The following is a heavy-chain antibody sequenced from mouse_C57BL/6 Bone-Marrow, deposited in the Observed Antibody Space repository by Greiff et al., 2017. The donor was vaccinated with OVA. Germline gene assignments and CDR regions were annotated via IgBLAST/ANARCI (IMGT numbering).Heavy chain of an antibody. CDR3: AKSLTTDEHYAMDY. D-gene: IGHD1-1*01. CDR2: IFPGSGST. J-gene: IGHJ4*01. V-gene: IGHV1-75*01. CDR1: GYTFTDYY. Sequence: QVQLQQSGPELVKPGASVKISCKASGYTFTDYYINWVKQRPGQGLEWIGWIFPGSGSTYYNEKFKGKATLTVDKSSSTAYMLLSSLTSEDSAVYFCAKSLTTDEHYAMDYWGQGTSVTVSS.